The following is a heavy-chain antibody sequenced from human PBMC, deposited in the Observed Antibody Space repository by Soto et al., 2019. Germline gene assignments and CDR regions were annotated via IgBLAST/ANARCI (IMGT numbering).Heavy chain of an antibody. CDR1: GFTVNNAW. V-gene: IGHV3-15*01. CDR3: STEAQIGGGFDH. Sequence: EVQLVESGGGLVKPGGSLRLSCAASGFTVNNAWVSWVRQAAGKGLEWVGRIRSKSDGGTTDYAAPVKGRFTISTDDSKNTVYVQMNSLKSEDTAVYYCSTEAQIGGGFDHWGQGTLVTVSS. CDR2: IRSKSDGGTT. D-gene: IGHD2-15*01. J-gene: IGHJ4*02.